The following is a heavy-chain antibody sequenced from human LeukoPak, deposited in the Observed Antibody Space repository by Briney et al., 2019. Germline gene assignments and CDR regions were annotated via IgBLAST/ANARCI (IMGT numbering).Heavy chain of an antibody. Sequence: GGSLRLSCEASGFMFSSYDMSWVRQAPGKGLEWVAGIGGSGGNIKYADSVKGRFTISRDNSRNILDLQMNSLRAEDTAVYHCAKEDSSGTRFEYWGRGSLVTVSS. CDR1: GFMFSSYD. J-gene: IGHJ4*02. D-gene: IGHD3-22*01. CDR2: IGGSGGNI. CDR3: AKEDSSGTRFEY. V-gene: IGHV3-23*01.